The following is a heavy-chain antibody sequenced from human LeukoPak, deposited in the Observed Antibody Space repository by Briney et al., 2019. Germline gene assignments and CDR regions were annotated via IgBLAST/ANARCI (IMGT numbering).Heavy chain of an antibody. Sequence: SETLSLTCTVSGGSISSSSYYWGWIRQPPGKGLEWIGSIYYSGSTYYNPSLKSRVTISVDTSKNQFSLKLSSVTAADTAVYYCARDSDYGDYHWYFDYWGQGTLVTVSS. CDR1: GGSISSSSYY. J-gene: IGHJ4*02. CDR2: IYYSGST. CDR3: ARDSDYGDYHWYFDY. D-gene: IGHD4-17*01. V-gene: IGHV4-39*07.